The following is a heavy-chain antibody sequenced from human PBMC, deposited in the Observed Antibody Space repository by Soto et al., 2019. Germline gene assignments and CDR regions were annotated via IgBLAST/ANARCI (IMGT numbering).Heavy chain of an antibody. D-gene: IGHD6-6*01. Sequence: EVQLVESGGGLVQPGRSLRLSCAASGFTFDDYAMHWVRQAPGKGLEWVSGISWNSGSIGYADSVKGRFTISRDNAKNSLYLQMNSLRAEDTALYYCARYSSSSVYYYYGMDVWGQGTTVTVSS. CDR3: ARYSSSSVYYYYGMDV. CDR1: GFTFDDYA. CDR2: ISWNSGSI. J-gene: IGHJ6*02. V-gene: IGHV3-9*01.